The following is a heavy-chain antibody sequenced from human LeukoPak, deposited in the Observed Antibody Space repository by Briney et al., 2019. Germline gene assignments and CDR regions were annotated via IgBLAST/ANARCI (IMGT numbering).Heavy chain of an antibody. J-gene: IGHJ3*02. V-gene: IGHV4-59*01. CDR2: IYYRGST. D-gene: IGHD6-13*01. CDR1: DGSISSYY. Sequence: SETLSLTCTVSDGSISSYYWSWIRQPPGKGLEWVGYIYYRGSTNYNPSLKSRVTISVDTSKNQFSLKLSSVTAADTAVYYCARALVVSSSWYLTSGDAFDIWGQGTMVTVSS. CDR3: ARALVVSSSWYLTSGDAFDI.